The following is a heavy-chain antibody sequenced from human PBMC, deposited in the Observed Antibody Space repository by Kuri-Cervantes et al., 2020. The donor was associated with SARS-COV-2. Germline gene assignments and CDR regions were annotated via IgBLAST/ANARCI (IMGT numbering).Heavy chain of an antibody. J-gene: IGHJ4*02. D-gene: IGHD6-13*01. Sequence: GESLKISCAASGFTFDDYGMSWVRQAPGKGLEWVSGINWNGGSTGYADSVKGRFTISRDNSKNSLYLQMNSLRAEETAVYYCARVGDSSSCRGGPDYWGQGTLVTVSS. CDR1: GFTFDDYG. CDR3: ARVGDSSSCRGGPDY. V-gene: IGHV3-20*04. CDR2: INWNGGST.